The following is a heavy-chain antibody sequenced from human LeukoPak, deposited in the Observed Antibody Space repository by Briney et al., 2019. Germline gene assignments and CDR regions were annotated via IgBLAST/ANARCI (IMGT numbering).Heavy chain of an antibody. CDR1: GFTFSSYS. V-gene: IGHV3-21*01. D-gene: IGHD5-18*01. CDR3: ARDGGYSYANFDY. Sequence: GGSLRLSCAASGFTFSSYSMNWVRQAPGKGLEWVSSISSSSSYIYYADSVKGRFTISRDNAKNSLYLQMNSLRAEDTAVYYCARDGGYSYANFDYWGQGTLVTVSS. CDR2: ISSSSSYI. J-gene: IGHJ4*02.